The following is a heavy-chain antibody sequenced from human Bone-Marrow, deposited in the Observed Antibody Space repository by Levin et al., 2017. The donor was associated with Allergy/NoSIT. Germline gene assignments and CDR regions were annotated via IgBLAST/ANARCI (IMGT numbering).Heavy chain of an antibody. Sequence: GGSLRLSCAASGFMFSTYAMTWVRQAPGKGLEWVSAIGSGGGDTYYADSVKGRFTISRVNSKNTLFLQMSSLRAADTALYYCSKFLTSGIDWPFDYWGQGTLVTVSS. D-gene: IGHD3-9*01. V-gene: IGHV3-23*01. CDR2: IGSGGGDT. CDR3: SKFLTSGIDWPFDY. J-gene: IGHJ4*02. CDR1: GFMFSTYA.